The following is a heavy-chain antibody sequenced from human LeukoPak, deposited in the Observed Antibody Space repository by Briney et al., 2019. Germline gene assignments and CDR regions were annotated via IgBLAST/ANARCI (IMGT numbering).Heavy chain of an antibody. Sequence: GGSLRLSCAPSGLTFSSYAMSWVRQAPGKGLEWVSDISGTGGRIYYGVSVKGRFTISRDNSKNTLYLKMNGPRAEVTAIVYGAKDRYGDSGGSFDLWGRGTLVTVSS. CDR3: AKDRYGDSGGSFDL. CDR1: GLTFSSYA. J-gene: IGHJ2*01. V-gene: IGHV3-23*01. CDR2: ISGTGGRI. D-gene: IGHD4-17*01.